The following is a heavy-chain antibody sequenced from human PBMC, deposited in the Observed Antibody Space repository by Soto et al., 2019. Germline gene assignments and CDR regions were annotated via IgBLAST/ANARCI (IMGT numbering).Heavy chain of an antibody. J-gene: IGHJ3*02. CDR3: ARVMGTDGWSNHPSDM. CDR2: IKQDGSQK. V-gene: IGHV3-7*04. D-gene: IGHD6-19*01. Sequence: EVQLVESGGGLVQPGGYLRLSCAAPGFTFSSYWMDWVRQTPRKGLEWVATIKQDGSQKYYVDSVRGRFIISRDNAKNSLFLQMNSLRVEDTAVYLCARVMGTDGWSNHPSDMWGQGTMVTVSS. CDR1: GFTFSSYW.